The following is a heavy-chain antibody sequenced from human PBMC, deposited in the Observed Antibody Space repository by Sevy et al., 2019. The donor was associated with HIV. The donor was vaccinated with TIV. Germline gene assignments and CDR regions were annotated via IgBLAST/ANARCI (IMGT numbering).Heavy chain of an antibody. J-gene: IGHJ3*02. CDR3: ARRGTYRFSDAFDI. CDR2: ISSIGNTI. Sequence: GGSLRLSCEASGFTLTSYEMNWVRQAPGKGLEWVSYISSIGNTIYYADPVKGRFTISRDKAKKSVYLQMNSLRADDTAVYFCARRGTYRFSDAFDIWGQGTMVTVSS. V-gene: IGHV3-48*03. D-gene: IGHD1-7*01. CDR1: GFTLTSYE.